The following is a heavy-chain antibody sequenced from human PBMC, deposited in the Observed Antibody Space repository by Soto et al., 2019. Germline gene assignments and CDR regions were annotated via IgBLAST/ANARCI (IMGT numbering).Heavy chain of an antibody. Sequence: GGSLRLSCAASGFTFSRLAMGWVRQAPGKGLEWVSVIDYSGGTTYYTDSVKGRFIISRDNSKKMLYLQMNSLRAEDTAVYYCATDATRTDGWYYFDYWGQGALVIVSS. CDR2: IDYSGGTT. CDR1: GFTFSRLA. CDR3: ATDATRTDGWYYFDY. J-gene: IGHJ4*02. D-gene: IGHD6-19*01. V-gene: IGHV3-23*01.